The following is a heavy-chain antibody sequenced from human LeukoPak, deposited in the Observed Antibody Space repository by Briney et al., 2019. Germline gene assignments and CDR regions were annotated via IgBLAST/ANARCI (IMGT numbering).Heavy chain of an antibody. V-gene: IGHV4-59*01. CDR3: ARGGSYWGF. Sequence: SETLSLTCTVSGDSISIYYWSWIRQPPGKGLEWIGYIYNSGSTNYNPSLKSRVTISVDTSKNQFSLKLTSVTAADTAIYYCARGGSYWGFWGQGTLVTVSS. D-gene: IGHD1-26*01. J-gene: IGHJ4*02. CDR1: GDSISIYY. CDR2: IYNSGST.